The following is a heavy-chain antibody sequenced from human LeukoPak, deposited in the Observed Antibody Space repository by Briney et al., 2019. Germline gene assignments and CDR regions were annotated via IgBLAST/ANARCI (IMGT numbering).Heavy chain of an antibody. Sequence: GGSLRLSCAASGFTFSSYSMSWVRQAPGKGLEWVSAISGSGGSTYYADSVKGRFTISRDNSKNTLYLQMNSLRAEGTAVYYCAQAPDYDILTGYYYFDYWRQGTLVPVSS. D-gene: IGHD3-9*01. CDR2: ISGSGGST. J-gene: IGHJ4*02. CDR1: GFTFSSYS. CDR3: AQAPDYDILTGYYYFDY. V-gene: IGHV3-23*01.